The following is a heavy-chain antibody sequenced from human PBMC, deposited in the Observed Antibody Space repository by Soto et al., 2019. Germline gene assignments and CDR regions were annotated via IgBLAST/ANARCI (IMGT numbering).Heavy chain of an antibody. V-gene: IGHV3-33*01. Sequence: QVQLVESGGGVVQPGRSLRLSCEASGFDFSRYGMHWVRQAPGKGLEWVSVILYDGSTKYYADSVKGRFTVSRDNSRNTLYLQMNSLRDEDTAVYYCARLKLVALRNRFDPWGQGTLVTVSS. CDR1: GFDFSRYG. J-gene: IGHJ5*02. D-gene: IGHD5-12*01. CDR2: ILYDGSTK. CDR3: ARLKLVALRNRFDP.